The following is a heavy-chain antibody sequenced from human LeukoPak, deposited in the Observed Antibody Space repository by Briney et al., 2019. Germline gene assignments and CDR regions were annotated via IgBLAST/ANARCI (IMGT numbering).Heavy chain of an antibody. V-gene: IGHV1-8*01. CDR2: MNPNSGNT. CDR1: AYTFTSYD. D-gene: IGHD3-22*01. Sequence: ASVEVSCEASAYTFTSYDINWVRQATGQRLEWMGWMNPNSGNTGYAQKFQGRVTMTRNTSISTAYMELSSLRSEDTAVYYCARDRHDSSGAFDYWGQGTLVTVSS. CDR3: ARDRHDSSGAFDY. J-gene: IGHJ4*02.